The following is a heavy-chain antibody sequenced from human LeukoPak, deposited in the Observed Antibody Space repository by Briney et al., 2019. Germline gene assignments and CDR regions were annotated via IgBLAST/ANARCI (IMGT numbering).Heavy chain of an antibody. Sequence: GGSLRLSCAASGFTVSSNYMSWVRQAPGKGLEWVSVIYSGGSTYYADSVKGRFTISRDNSKNTLYLQMNSLRAEDTAVYYCAKGPRESYNWNYLVYFDYLGQGTLVTVSS. CDR3: AKGPRESYNWNYLVYFDY. CDR2: IYSGGST. J-gene: IGHJ4*02. D-gene: IGHD1-7*01. CDR1: GFTVSSNY. V-gene: IGHV3-53*01.